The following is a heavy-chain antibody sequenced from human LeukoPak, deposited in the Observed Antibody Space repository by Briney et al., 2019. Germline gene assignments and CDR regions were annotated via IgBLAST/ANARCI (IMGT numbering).Heavy chain of an antibody. D-gene: IGHD6-19*01. CDR3: ARDSLPMAVTGPFDH. CDR2: IWFDGSNI. J-gene: IGHJ4*02. CDR1: GFTFINYG. V-gene: IGHV3-33*08. Sequence: GRSLRLSCAASGFTFINYGMHWVRQAPGKGLEWVTSIWFDGSNIHYADSVKGRVIISRDNSKSALYLQMNSLRAEDTAIYYCARDSLPMAVTGPFDHWGQGALVTVSS.